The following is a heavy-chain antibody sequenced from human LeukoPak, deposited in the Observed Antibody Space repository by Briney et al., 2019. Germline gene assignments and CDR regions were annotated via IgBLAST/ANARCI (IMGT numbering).Heavy chain of an antibody. CDR2: MNPNSGNT. J-gene: IGHJ3*02. CDR3: ARSVVVPAAHADAFDI. Sequence: ASVKVSCKASGYTFTSYDINWVRQATGQGLEWMGWMNPNSGNTGYAQKFQGRVTMTRNTSISTAYMELSSLRSEDTAVYYCARSVVVPAAHADAFDIWGQGTMVTVSS. V-gene: IGHV1-8*01. D-gene: IGHD2-2*01. CDR1: GYTFTSYD.